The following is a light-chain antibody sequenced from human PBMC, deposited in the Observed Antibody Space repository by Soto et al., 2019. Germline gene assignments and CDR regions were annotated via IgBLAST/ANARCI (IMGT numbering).Light chain of an antibody. CDR2: DVS. V-gene: IGLV2-14*03. Sequence: QSALTQPASVSGSPGQSITISCTGASSDVGNYNYVSWYQQHPGKAPKLIIYDVSNRPSGVSNRFSGSKSGNTASLTISGLQAEDEADHYCSSCTSSTTLYVFGTGTKVTVL. J-gene: IGLJ1*01. CDR3: SSCTSSTTLYV. CDR1: SSDVGNYNY.